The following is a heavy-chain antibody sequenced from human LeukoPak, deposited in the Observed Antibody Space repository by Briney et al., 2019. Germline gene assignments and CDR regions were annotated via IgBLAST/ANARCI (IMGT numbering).Heavy chain of an antibody. CDR2: ISWNSGSI. V-gene: IGHV3-9*01. J-gene: IGHJ6*02. CDR3: AKDIPGHYYGMDV. Sequence: PGGSLRLSCAASGCTFDDYAMHWVRQAPGKGLEWVSGISWNSGSIGYADSVKGRFTISRDNAKNSLYLQMNSLRAEDTALYYCAKDIPGHYYGMDVWGQGTTVTVSS. CDR1: GCTFDDYA.